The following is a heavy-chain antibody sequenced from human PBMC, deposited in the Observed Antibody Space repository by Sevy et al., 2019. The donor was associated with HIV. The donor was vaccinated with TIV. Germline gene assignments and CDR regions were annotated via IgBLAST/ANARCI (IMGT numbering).Heavy chain of an antibody. CDR2: ISSDGRNK. J-gene: IGHJ4*02. V-gene: IGHV3-30*04. Sequence: GGSLRLSCAASGFTFIRYAMNWVRQAPGKGVEWVAVISSDGRNKYYAHSMKGRFTISRDNSKNKLYLQMNRLRSEDTAVYYCARDKGESSSSFLGELSYWGQGTLVTVSS. CDR1: GFTFIRYA. D-gene: IGHD3-16*02. CDR3: ARDKGESSSSFLGELSY.